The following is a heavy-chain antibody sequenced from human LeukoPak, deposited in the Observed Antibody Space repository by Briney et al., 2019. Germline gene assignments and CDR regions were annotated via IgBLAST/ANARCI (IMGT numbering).Heavy chain of an antibody. D-gene: IGHD6-19*01. CDR3: ARGTYSSGWFDDP. J-gene: IGHJ5*02. Sequence: ASVKVSCKASGYTFTSYYMHWVRQAPGQGLEWMGWINPNSGGTNYAQKFQGRVTMTRDTSISTAYMELSRLRSDDTAVYYCARGTYSSGWFDDPWGQGTLVTVSS. CDR2: INPNSGGT. CDR1: GYTFTSYY. V-gene: IGHV1-2*02.